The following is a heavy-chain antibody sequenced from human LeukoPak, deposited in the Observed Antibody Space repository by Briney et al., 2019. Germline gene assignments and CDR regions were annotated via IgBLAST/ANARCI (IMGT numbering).Heavy chain of an antibody. CDR2: IYYSGST. CDR3: ARGARYCSSTSCYAPALHSYYGMDV. D-gene: IGHD2-2*01. CDR1: GGSISSSSYY. Sequence: SETLSLTCTVSGGSISSSSYYWGWIRQPPGKGLEWIGSIYYSGSTYYNPSLKSRVTISVDTSKNQFSLKLSSVTAADTAVYYCARGARYCSSTSCYAPALHSYYGMDVWGQGTTVTVSS. V-gene: IGHV4-39*07. J-gene: IGHJ6*02.